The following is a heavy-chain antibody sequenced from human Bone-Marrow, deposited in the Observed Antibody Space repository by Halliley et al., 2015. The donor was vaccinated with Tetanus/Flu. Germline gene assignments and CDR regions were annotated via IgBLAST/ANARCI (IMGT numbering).Heavy chain of an antibody. CDR2: IYYRGST. Sequence: EWIGYIYYRGSTNYTPPLKSRVTISLDTSKKQFSLHLNSGTAADTAVYYCARRYDDYVDAYYWGQGALVTVSS. J-gene: IGHJ4*02. V-gene: IGHV4-59*08. D-gene: IGHD4-17*01. CDR3: ARRYDDYVDAYY.